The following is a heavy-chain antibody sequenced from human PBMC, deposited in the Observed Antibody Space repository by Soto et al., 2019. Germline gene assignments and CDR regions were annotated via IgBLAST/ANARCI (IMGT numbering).Heavy chain of an antibody. Sequence: PGESLKISCKGSGYSFTSYWISWVRQMPGKGLEWMGRIDPSDSYTNYSPSFQGHVTISADKSISTTYLQWSSLKASDTAMYYCARGGDPYYYYGMDVWGQGTTVTVSS. J-gene: IGHJ6*02. V-gene: IGHV5-10-1*01. CDR3: ARGGDPYYYYGMDV. CDR2: IDPSDSYT. CDR1: GYSFTSYW. D-gene: IGHD2-21*01.